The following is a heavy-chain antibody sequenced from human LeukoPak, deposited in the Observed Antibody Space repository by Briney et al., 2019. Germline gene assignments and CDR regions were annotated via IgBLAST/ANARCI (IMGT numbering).Heavy chain of an antibody. D-gene: IGHD1-14*01. CDR1: GYSFTSYW. V-gene: IGHV5-51*01. Sequence: GESPKISCKGSGYSFTSYWIGWVRQMPGKGLEWMGIIYPGDSDTRYSPSFQGQVTISADKSISTAYLQWSSLEASDTAMYYCASAIGITGTTPDYWGQGTLVTVSS. CDR2: IYPGDSDT. J-gene: IGHJ4*02. CDR3: ASAIGITGTTPDY.